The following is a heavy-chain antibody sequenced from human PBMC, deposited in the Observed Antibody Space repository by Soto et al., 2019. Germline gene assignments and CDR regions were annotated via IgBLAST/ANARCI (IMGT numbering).Heavy chain of an antibody. V-gene: IGHV4-31*03. CDR3: ARGRTSSPTPGDY. D-gene: IGHD2-2*01. CDR1: GGSISSGGYY. Sequence: QVQLQESGPGLVKPSQTLSLTCTVSGGSISSGGYYWSWIRQHPGKGLEWIGYIYYSGSTYYNPSLKSRVTXAXDXPKNQCSLKLSSVTAADTAVYYCARGRTSSPTPGDYWGQGTLVTVSS. CDR2: IYYSGST. J-gene: IGHJ4*02.